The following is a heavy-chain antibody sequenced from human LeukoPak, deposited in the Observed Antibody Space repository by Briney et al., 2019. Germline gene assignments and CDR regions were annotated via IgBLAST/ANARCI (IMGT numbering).Heavy chain of an antibody. D-gene: IGHD3-3*01. CDR1: GGSISSYY. Sequence: SETLSLTCTVSGGSISSYYWSWIRQPPGKGLEWIGYIYYSGSTNYNPSLKSRVTISVDTSKNQFSLKLSSVTAADTAVYYCAKQGYYDFWSGLYWYFDLWGRGTLATASS. J-gene: IGHJ2*01. V-gene: IGHV4-59*12. CDR3: AKQGYYDFWSGLYWYFDL. CDR2: IYYSGST.